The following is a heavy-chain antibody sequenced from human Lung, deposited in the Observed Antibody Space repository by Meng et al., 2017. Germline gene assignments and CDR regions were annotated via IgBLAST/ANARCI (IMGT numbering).Heavy chain of an antibody. D-gene: IGHD6-25*01. J-gene: IGHJ4*02. Sequence: VQLVQSGAEVTKLGASGKVSCNTSGYNLPDHYIHVGRLAPGQVLAWMGRFNPTSGDTHYAQKFQARVTMTGDTSISTAYMELSGLRSDDTAMYYCARDEDISAAGKLFGDYWGQGTLVTVSS. V-gene: IGHV1-2*06. CDR3: ARDEDISAAGKLFGDY. CDR1: GYNLPDHY. CDR2: FNPTSGDT.